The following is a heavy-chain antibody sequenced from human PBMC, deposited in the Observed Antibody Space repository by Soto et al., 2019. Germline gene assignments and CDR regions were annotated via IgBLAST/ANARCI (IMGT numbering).Heavy chain of an antibody. V-gene: IGHV4-30-4*01. D-gene: IGHD5-12*01. CDR2: IPSRGRP. CDR1: GASVAGGSYY. Sequence: QVQLRESGPGLVKPSQTLSLTCSVSGASVAGGSYYWSWVRQPPGKGLEWIGYIPSRGRPFYNPSLTSRGTISADTSKNQLSLQLTSVTAAXXXXXXXXRDTYSGYDFGLWGQGTLVTVSS. CDR3: XRDTYSGYDFGL. J-gene: IGHJ5*02.